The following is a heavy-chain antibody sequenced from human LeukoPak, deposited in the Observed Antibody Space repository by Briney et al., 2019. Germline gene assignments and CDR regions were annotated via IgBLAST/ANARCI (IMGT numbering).Heavy chain of an antibody. CDR1: GYTFTSYY. D-gene: IGHD2-2*01. J-gene: IGHJ4*02. V-gene: IGHV1-46*01. Sequence: ASVKVSCKASGYTFTSYYMHWMRQAPGQGLEWMGIINPSGGSTSYAQKFQGRVTMTRDTSTSTVYMELSSLRSEDTAVYYCARAGEGVPAPPRVFDYWGQGTLVTVSS. CDR3: ARAGEGVPAPPRVFDY. CDR2: INPSGGST.